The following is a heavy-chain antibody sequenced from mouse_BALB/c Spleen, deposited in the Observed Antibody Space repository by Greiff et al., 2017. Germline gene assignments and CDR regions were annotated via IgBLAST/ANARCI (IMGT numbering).Heavy chain of an antibody. CDR3: ARSEGLPPSWFAY. D-gene: IGHD2-1*01. CDR1: GYSITSDYA. J-gene: IGHJ3*01. V-gene: IGHV3-2*02. CDR2: ISYSGST. Sequence: EVQLQQSGPGLVKPSQSLSLTCTVTGYSITSDYAWNWIRQFPGNKLEWMGYISYSGSTSYNPSLKSRISITRDTSKNQFFLQLNSVTTEDTATYYCARSEGLPPSWFAYWGQGTLVTVSA.